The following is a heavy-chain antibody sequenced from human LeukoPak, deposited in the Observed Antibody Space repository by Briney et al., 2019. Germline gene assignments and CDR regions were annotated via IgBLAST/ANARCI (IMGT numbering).Heavy chain of an antibody. V-gene: IGHV1-8*02. Sequence: ASVKVSCKAYGYTFTNNDINWIRQATGQGLEWMGWINPNSGNRGHTQKFQGRVTLTMNTSTSTAYMDLTSLPSEDTAVYYCARGPPGEDHYYLDVWAKGTTVTVSS. CDR3: ARGPPGEDHYYLDV. J-gene: IGHJ6*03. D-gene: IGHD7-27*01. CDR1: GYTFTNND. CDR2: INPNSGNR.